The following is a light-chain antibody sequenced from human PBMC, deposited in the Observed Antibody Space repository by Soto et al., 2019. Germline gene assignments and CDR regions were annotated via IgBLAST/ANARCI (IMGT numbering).Light chain of an antibody. CDR3: SVYTCTSTYV. CDR2: DVS. V-gene: IGLV2-18*01. CDR1: IDDVTAYYR. Sequence: QSALTQPPSVSGSPGQSVTISCSGTIDDVTAYYRVSWYQQTPGTAPKLMIYDVSNRPSGVPDRFSGSRSGNTASLTISGLQAEDEGDYYCSVYTCTSTYVFGTGTQLTVL. J-gene: IGLJ1*01.